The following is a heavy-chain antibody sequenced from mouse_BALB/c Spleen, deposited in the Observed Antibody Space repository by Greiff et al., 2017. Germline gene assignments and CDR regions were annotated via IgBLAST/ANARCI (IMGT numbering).Heavy chain of an antibody. D-gene: IGHD1-1*01. CDR1: GYTFTSYD. CDR3: ARYRYYGSSLYFDV. V-gene: IGHV1S56*01. CDR2: IYPGDGST. J-gene: IGHJ1*01. Sequence: VQLQQSGAELVKPGALVKISCKASGYTFTSYDINWVKQRPGQGLEWIGWIYPGDGSTKYNEKFKGKATLTADKSSSTAYMQLSSLTSENSAVYYCARYRYYGSSLYFDVWGAGTTVTVSS.